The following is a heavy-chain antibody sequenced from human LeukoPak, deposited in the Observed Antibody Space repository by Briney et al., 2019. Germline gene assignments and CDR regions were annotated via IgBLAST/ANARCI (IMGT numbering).Heavy chain of an antibody. CDR2: ISGSGNNT. J-gene: IGHJ4*02. CDR3: AKGKDVWGSYRTEFDF. Sequence: GGSLRLSCAASGLRCSSYAMSWVRQAPGKGLEWVSVISGSGNNTYYADSVKGRFTISRDNSKNTLYLQMNSLRAEDTAVYYCAKGKDVWGSYRTEFDFWGQGTLVTVSS. V-gene: IGHV3-23*01. D-gene: IGHD3-16*02. CDR1: GLRCSSYA.